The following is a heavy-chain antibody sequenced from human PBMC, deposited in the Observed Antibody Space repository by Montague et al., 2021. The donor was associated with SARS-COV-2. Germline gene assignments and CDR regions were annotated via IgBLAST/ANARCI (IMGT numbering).Heavy chain of an antibody. CDR2: IYTTGST. J-gene: IGHJ4*02. V-gene: IGHV4-61*02. Sequence: TLSLTCTVSGDSITSDVSYWSWIRQPAGQGLEWIGCIYTTGSTNYNLSLKSRLTISLDTSKNQFSLKLSSVTAADTAVYYCARDDFRWDFDCWGQGTLVTVSS. D-gene: IGHD2/OR15-2a*01. CDR3: ARDDFRWDFDC. CDR1: GDSITSDVSY.